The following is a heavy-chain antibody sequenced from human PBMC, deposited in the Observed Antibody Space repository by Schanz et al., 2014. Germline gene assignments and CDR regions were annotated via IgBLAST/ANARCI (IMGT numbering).Heavy chain of an antibody. J-gene: IGHJ6*02. CDR2: MYINSGST. CDR3: ARPPPPYSSSPYYWYYGMDV. D-gene: IGHD6-6*01. CDR1: GFTVNTNY. V-gene: IGHV3-53*01. Sequence: EVQLVESGGGLIQPGGSLRLSCAVSGFTVNTNYMSWVRQAPGKGLEWISSMYINSGSTQYADSVKGRFIISRDSSKNPLFLQRNSRSAEDPAVYFCARPPPPYSSSPYYWYYGMDVWGQGTTVTVSS.